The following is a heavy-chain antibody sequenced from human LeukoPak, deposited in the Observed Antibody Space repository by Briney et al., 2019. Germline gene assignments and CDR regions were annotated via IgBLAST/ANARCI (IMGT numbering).Heavy chain of an antibody. J-gene: IGHJ6*02. Sequence: PGGSLRLSCAASGFTLSNYDMHWVRHRPGKGLEWVSIIGTAGDTYYADSVEGRFTISRESAMNSLYLQMNSLRGGDTAVYYCAREYVLAVAGTNYYYGMDVWGQGTAVTVSS. V-gene: IGHV3-13*01. CDR1: GFTLSNYD. CDR3: AREYVLAVAGTNYYYGMDV. CDR2: IGTAGDT. D-gene: IGHD6-19*01.